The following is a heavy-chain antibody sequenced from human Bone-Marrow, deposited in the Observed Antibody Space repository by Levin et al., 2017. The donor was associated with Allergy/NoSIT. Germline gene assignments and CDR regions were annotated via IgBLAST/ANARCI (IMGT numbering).Heavy chain of an antibody. CDR2: ISDSDSKT. V-gene: IGHV3-23*01. CDR3: AKDLQGYCGGENCSD. Sequence: QPGGSLRLSCSASGFSFRTYAMAWIRQAPGKGLEWVASISDSDSKTYYADSVMGRFSVSRDNSKNTLYLQMKSLRAKDTAVYYCAKDLQGYCGGENCSDWGQGALVVVS. J-gene: IGHJ1*01. CDR1: GFSFRTYA. D-gene: IGHD2-21*01.